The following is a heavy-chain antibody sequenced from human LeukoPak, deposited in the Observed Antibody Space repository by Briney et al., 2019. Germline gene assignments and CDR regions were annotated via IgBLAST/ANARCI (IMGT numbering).Heavy chain of an antibody. CDR2: IIPIFGTA. CDR1: GGTFSSYA. V-gene: IGHV1-69*13. D-gene: IGHD2/OR15-2a*01. CDR3: AREKRDHYFTTYYYGMDV. Sequence: SVTVPCKASGGTFSSYAISWVRQAPGQGLEWMGGIIPIFGTANYAQKFQGRVTITADESTSTAYMELSGLRSEDTAAYYCAREKRDHYFTTYYYGMDVWGKGTTVTVSS. J-gene: IGHJ6*04.